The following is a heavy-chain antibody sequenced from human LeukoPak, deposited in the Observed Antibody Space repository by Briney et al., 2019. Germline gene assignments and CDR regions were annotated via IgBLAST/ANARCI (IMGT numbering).Heavy chain of an antibody. CDR3: ARLAAISGSDYPDD. D-gene: IGHD1-26*01. J-gene: IGHJ4*02. CDR2: IFYSGNT. Sequence: SETLSLTCTVSGVSISSYYWSWIRQPQGKGLEWIGNIFYSGNTIYNPSLKSRVTISVDTSKNHFSLRLRSVTAADTAVYYCARLAAISGSDYPDDWGQGTLVTVSS. V-gene: IGHV4-59*08. CDR1: GVSISSYY.